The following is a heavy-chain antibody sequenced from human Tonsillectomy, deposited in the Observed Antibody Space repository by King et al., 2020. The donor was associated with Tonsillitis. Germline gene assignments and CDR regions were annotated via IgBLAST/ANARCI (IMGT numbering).Heavy chain of an antibody. D-gene: IGHD3-3*01. CDR1: GFTFSSYG. CDR3: AKGQGFLVLY. Sequence: QLVQSGGGVVQPGRSLRLSCAASGFTFSSYGMHWVRQAPGKGLEWVAVISYDGSNKYYADSVKGRFTISRDNSKNTLYLQMNSLRAEDTAVYYCAKGQGFLVLYWGQGTLVTVSS. V-gene: IGHV3-30*18. J-gene: IGHJ4*02. CDR2: ISYDGSNK.